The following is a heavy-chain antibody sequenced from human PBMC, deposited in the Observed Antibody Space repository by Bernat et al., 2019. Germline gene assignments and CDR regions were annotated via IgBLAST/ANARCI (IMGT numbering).Heavy chain of an antibody. CDR2: INTDETKT. CDR1: GFTFSSNW. Sequence: EVQLVESGGGLVQPGGSLRLSCAASGFTFSSNWMHWVRQAPGKGLVWVSRINTDETKTDYADSVKGRFTISRDNAKNTVHLHMNSLRVEDTAVYYCGKMGDYDSSAFYGFVQHWGQGTLVSVSS. D-gene: IGHD3-22*01. J-gene: IGHJ1*01. V-gene: IGHV3-74*01. CDR3: GKMGDYDSSAFYGFVQH.